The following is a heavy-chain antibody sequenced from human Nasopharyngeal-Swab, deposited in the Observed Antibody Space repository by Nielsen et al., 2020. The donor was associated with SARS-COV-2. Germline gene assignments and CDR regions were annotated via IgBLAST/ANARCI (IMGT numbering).Heavy chain of an antibody. CDR1: GGSISSYY. D-gene: IGHD3-22*01. CDR2: IYYSGST. J-gene: IGHJ4*02. V-gene: IGHV4-59*01. Sequence: SETLSLTCTVSGGSISSYYWSWIRQPPGKGLEWIGYIYYSGSTNYNPSLKSRVTISVDTSKNQFSLKLSSVTAADTAVYYRARARTHYYDSSGYLYYFDYWGQGTLVTVSS. CDR3: ARARTHYYDSSGYLYYFDY.